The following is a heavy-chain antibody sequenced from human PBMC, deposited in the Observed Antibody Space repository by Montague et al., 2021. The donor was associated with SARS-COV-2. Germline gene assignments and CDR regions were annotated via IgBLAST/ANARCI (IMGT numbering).Heavy chain of an antibody. V-gene: IGHV4-34*01. CDR1: GGSFIGYY. Sequence: SETLSLTCTVPGGSFIGYYWGWIRQPPGKGLEWIGEINHNGNTQYNPSLKSRLTMSLDTSRTHISLQVTSVTAADTAVYFCARRLYSFGSGTYRDWGQGTTVTVSS. J-gene: IGHJ6*02. CDR3: ARRLYSFGSGTYRD. CDR2: INHNGNT. D-gene: IGHD3-10*01.